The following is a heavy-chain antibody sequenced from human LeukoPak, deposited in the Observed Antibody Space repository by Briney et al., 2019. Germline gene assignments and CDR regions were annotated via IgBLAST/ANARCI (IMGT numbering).Heavy chain of an antibody. CDR2: IRGKTDGETT. D-gene: IGHD6-13*01. J-gene: IGHJ4*02. CDR3: ILAAAGPAY. Sequence: KPGGSLRLSCAASGFNFINAWMTWVRQAPGKGLEWVGRIRGKTDGETTDYAAPVQGRFTISRDDSKDTLYLQMNSLKTEDTAVYYCILAAAGPAYWGQGTLVTVSS. V-gene: IGHV3-15*01. CDR1: GFNFINAW.